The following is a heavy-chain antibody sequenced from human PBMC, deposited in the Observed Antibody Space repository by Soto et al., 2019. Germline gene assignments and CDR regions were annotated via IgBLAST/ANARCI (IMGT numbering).Heavy chain of an antibody. J-gene: IGHJ6*02. D-gene: IGHD3-3*01. CDR2: IKSKTDGGTT. CDR3: TTDSRFLEWSSYYYGMDA. CDR1: GFAFSSAW. Sequence: PGGSLRLSCAASGFAFSSAWMSWVRQAPGKGLEWVGRIKSKTDGGTTDYAAPVKGRFTISRDDSKNTLYLQMNSLKTEDTAMYYCTTDSRFLEWSSYYYGMDAWGQGTTVTVSS. V-gene: IGHV3-15*01.